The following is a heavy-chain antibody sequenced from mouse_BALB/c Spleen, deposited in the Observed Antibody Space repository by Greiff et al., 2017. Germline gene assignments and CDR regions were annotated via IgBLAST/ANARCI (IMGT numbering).Heavy chain of an antibody. J-gene: IGHJ4*01. CDR3: ASYPYAMDY. Sequence: QVQLKESGPGLVQPSQSLSITCTVSGFSLTSYGVHWVRQSPGKGLEWLGVIWSGGSTDYNAAFISRLSISKDNSKSQVFFKMNSLQANDTAIYYCASYPYAMDYWGQGTSVTVSS. CDR1: GFSLTSYG. V-gene: IGHV2-2*02. CDR2: IWSGGST.